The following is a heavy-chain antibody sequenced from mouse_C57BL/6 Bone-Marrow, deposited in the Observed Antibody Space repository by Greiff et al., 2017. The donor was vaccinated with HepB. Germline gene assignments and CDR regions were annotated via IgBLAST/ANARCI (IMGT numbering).Heavy chain of an antibody. Sequence: QVQLKQSGAELVRPGASVTLSCKASGYTFTDYEMHWVKQTPVHGLEWIGAIDPETGGTAYNQKFKGKAILTADKSSSTAYMELRSLTSEDSAVYYCTSPYSNYEGYYAMDYWGQGTSVTVSS. J-gene: IGHJ4*01. CDR1: GYTFTDYE. CDR2: IDPETGGT. V-gene: IGHV1-15*01. D-gene: IGHD2-5*01. CDR3: TSPYSNYEGYYAMDY.